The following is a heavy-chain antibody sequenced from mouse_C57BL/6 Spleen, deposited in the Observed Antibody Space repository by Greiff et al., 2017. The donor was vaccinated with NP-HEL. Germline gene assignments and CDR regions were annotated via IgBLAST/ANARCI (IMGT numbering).Heavy chain of an antibody. V-gene: IGHV5-17*01. CDR3: ARSLTFYAMDY. CDR1: GFTFSDYG. J-gene: IGHJ4*01. Sequence: EVKLMESGGGLVKPGGSLKLSCAASGFTFSDYGMHWVRQAPEKGLEWVAYISSGSSTIYYADTVKGRFTISRDNAKNTLFLQMTSLRSEDTAMYYCARSLTFYAMDYWGQGTSVTVSS. CDR2: ISSGSSTI. D-gene: IGHD4-1*01.